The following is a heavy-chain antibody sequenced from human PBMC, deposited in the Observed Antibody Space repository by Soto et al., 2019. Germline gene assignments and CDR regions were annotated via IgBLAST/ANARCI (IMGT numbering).Heavy chain of an antibody. Sequence: ESLSLTCKVSGDSFTSNYFFWGWMRRPNGRGLEGIASIYRDGSTYIHPSLKRGVSISLDTSKNHFAMNLTSVTAADPAMYFCGKMLTGTADHNDFETWGQGSLVTVSS. D-gene: IGHD1-1*01. V-gene: IGHV4-39*02. J-gene: IGHJ5*02. CDR1: GDSFTSNYFF. CDR2: IYRDGST. CDR3: GKMLTGTADHNDFET.